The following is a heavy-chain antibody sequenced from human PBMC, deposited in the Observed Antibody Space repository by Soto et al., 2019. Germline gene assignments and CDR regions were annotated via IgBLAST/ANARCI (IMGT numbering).Heavy chain of an antibody. V-gene: IGHV3-23*01. J-gene: IGHJ4*02. Sequence: GGSLRLSCAASGFTFSIYAMSWVRQAPGKGLERVSGISGSGDNTYYADSVKGRFTISRDNSKNTLFLQMNSLRAEDTAVYYCAKEQAGQLERPSNYWGQGTQVTVSS. CDR1: GFTFSIYA. D-gene: IGHD1-1*01. CDR3: AKEQAGQLERPSNY. CDR2: ISGSGDNT.